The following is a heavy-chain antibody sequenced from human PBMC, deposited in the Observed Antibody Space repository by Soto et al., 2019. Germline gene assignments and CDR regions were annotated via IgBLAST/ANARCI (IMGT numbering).Heavy chain of an antibody. V-gene: IGHV1-46*01. CDR2: IHPSGDT. J-gene: IGHJ1*01. CDR3: WRGYCPTSRWWGDFQL. CDR1: GYKFTTYF. D-gene: IGHD2-15*01. Sequence: ASVKVSCKASGYKFTTYFIHWVRQAPGQGLEWMGMIHPSGDTGYAQKFRGRVTMTIATSTTTPDMELRNLTSEATAVYFSWRGYCPTSRWWGDFQLWGEGTLVTVSS.